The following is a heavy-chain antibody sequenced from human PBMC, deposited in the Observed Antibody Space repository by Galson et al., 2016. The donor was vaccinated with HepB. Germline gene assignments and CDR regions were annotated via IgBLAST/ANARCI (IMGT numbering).Heavy chain of an antibody. Sequence: ETLSLTCTVSGGSISSSSHYWGWIRQPPGKGLEWIGSIYYSGSTSYNPSLKSRVTISVDTSKNQFSLKLGSVTAADTAVYYCARYYYDSDNYPPVYWGQGTLVTVSS. CDR2: IYYSGST. D-gene: IGHD3-22*01. J-gene: IGHJ4*02. CDR1: GGSISSSSHY. V-gene: IGHV4-39*01. CDR3: ARYYYDSDNYPPVY.